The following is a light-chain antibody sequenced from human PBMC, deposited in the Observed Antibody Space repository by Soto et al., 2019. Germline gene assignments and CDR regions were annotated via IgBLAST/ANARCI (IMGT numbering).Light chain of an antibody. CDR3: QQYGSSPYT. CDR1: QSVRNSY. J-gene: IGKJ2*01. Sequence: EIVLTQSPGTRSLSPGERATLSSRASQSVRNSYLAWYQQKPGQAPRLLIYGASGRATGIPDRFSGSGSGTDFTLTISRLEPEDFAVYYCQQYGSSPYTFGQGTKLEI. V-gene: IGKV3-20*01. CDR2: GAS.